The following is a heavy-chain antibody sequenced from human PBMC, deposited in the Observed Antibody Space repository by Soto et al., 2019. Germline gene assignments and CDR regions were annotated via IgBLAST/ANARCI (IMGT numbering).Heavy chain of an antibody. D-gene: IGHD5-18*01. CDR3: AKDRGYSYGYGSGYYGMDV. CDR2: ISSTRTYI. Sequence: GGSLRLSCATSGFNFKSYMMHWVRQAPGKGLEWVSSISSTRTYIHYADSVKGRFTISRDNAKNALYLEMNSLRDDDTAVYYCAKDRGYSYGYGSGYYGMDVWGQGTTVTVSS. CDR1: GFNFKSYM. J-gene: IGHJ6*02. V-gene: IGHV3-21*06.